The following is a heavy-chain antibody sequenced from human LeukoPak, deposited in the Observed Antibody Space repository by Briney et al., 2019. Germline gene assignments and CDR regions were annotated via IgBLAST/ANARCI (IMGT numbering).Heavy chain of an antibody. Sequence: GASVKVSCKASGYTFTSYGISWVRQAPGQGPEWMGWISAYNGNTYYAQNLRGRVTMTTDTSTRTAYMELRSLRSDDTAVYYCARDGRQDGRFEYWGQGTLVTVSS. CDR2: ISAYNGNT. V-gene: IGHV1-18*01. J-gene: IGHJ4*02. CDR1: GYTFTSYG. CDR3: ARDGRQDGRFEY.